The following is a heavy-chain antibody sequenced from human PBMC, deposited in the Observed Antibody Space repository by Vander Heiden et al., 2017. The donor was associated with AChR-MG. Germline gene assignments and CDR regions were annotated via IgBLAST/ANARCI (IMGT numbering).Heavy chain of an antibody. Sequence: EVQLLESGGGLVQPGGSLRLSCAASGFTFSSYAMSWVRQAPGKGLGWVSAISGSGGSTYYADSVKGRFTISRDNSKNTLYLQMNSLRAEDTAVYYCAKRPVSSGWFDYWGQGTLVTVSS. CDR2: ISGSGGST. V-gene: IGHV3-23*01. J-gene: IGHJ4*02. D-gene: IGHD6-19*01. CDR1: GFTFSSYA. CDR3: AKRPVSSGWFDY.